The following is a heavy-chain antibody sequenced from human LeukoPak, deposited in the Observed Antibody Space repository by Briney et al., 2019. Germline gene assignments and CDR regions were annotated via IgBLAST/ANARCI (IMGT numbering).Heavy chain of an antibody. D-gene: IGHD6-19*01. J-gene: IGHJ4*02. V-gene: IGHV4-59*12. CDR2: ISYSGNT. CDR3: ASQVDSSGWSPFDY. CDR1: GGSMSTYY. Sequence: SETLSLTCTVSGGSMSTYYWSWIRQPPGKGLEWIGYISYSGNTNYNPSLKSRVTISVDTSKNQFSLKLSTVTAADTAVYYCASQVDSSGWSPFDYWGQGTLVTVSS.